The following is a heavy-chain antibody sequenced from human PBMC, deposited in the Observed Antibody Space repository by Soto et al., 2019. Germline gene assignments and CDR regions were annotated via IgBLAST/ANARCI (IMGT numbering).Heavy chain of an antibody. CDR3: AREGKGDGYNHFDY. CDR2: IYYSGST. CDR1: GGSISSGDYY. D-gene: IGHD5-12*01. Sequence: SETLSLTCTVSGGSISSGDYYWSWIRQPPGKGLEWIGYIYYSGSTYYNPSLKSRVTISVDTSKNQFSLKLSSVTAADTAVYYCAREGKGDGYNHFDYWGQGTLVTV. V-gene: IGHV4-30-4*01. J-gene: IGHJ4*02.